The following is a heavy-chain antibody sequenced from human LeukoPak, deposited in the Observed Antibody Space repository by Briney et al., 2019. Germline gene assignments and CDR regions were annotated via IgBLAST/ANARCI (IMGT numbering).Heavy chain of an antibody. CDR1: GGSISSSSYY. CDR2: IYYSGST. J-gene: IGHJ2*01. Sequence: SETLSLTFTVSGGSISSSSYYWGWIRQPPGKGLEWIGSIYYSGSTYYNPSLKSRVTISVDTSKNQFSLKLSSVTAADTAVYYCARHAEEYQLLYGWYFDLWGRGTLVTVSS. D-gene: IGHD2-2*02. CDR3: ARHAEEYQLLYGWYFDL. V-gene: IGHV4-39*01.